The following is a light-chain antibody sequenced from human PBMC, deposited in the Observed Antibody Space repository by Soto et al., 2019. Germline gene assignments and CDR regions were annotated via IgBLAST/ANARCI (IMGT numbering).Light chain of an antibody. CDR3: QQYGSSSYT. V-gene: IGKV3-20*01. CDR1: QSVSSSY. CDR2: GAS. Sequence: ETVLTQSPGTLSLSPGERATLSCRASQSVSSSYLGWYQQKPGQAPRLLIYGASARATGIPDRFSGSGSGTDFTLTISRLEPEDFAVYYCQQYGSSSYTFGQGTKLEIK. J-gene: IGKJ2*01.